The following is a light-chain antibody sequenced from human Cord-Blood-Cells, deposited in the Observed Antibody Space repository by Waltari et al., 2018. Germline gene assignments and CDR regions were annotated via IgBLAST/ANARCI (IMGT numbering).Light chain of an antibody. CDR2: WAS. V-gene: IGKV4-1*01. J-gene: IGKJ1*01. CDR3: QQYYSTPWT. CDR1: QSVLYSSNNKNY. Sequence: DIVMTQSPDSLAVSLGERATINGKSRQSVLYSSNNKNYLDWYQQKPGQPPKLLIYWASTRESGVPDRFSGSGSGTDFTLTISSLQAEDVAVYYCQQYYSTPWTFGQGTKVEIK.